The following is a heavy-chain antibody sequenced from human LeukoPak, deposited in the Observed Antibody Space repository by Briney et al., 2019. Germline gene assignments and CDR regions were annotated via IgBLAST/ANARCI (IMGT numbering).Heavy chain of an antibody. V-gene: IGHV3-49*04. CDR3: TRSSSGWYSDY. J-gene: IGHJ4*02. CDR2: IRSKAYGGTT. D-gene: IGHD6-19*01. CDR1: GFTFGDYG. Sequence: PGRSLRLSCTASGFTFGDYGMSWARQAPGKGLEWVGFIRSKAYGGTTEHAASVKGTFIISRDDFKSIAYLQMNRLKTEDTAVYYCTRSSSGWYSDYWGQGSLVTVPS.